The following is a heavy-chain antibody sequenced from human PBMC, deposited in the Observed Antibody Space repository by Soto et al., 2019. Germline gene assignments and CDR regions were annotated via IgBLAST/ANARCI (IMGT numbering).Heavy chain of an antibody. D-gene: IGHD1-26*01. CDR1: GFTFSSYG. CDR2: ISYDGSNK. V-gene: IGHV3-30*18. CDR3: ANVDYSGSYFDY. J-gene: IGHJ4*02. Sequence: QVQLVESGGGVVQPGRSLRLSCAASGFTFSSYGMHWVRQAPGKGLEWVAVISYDGSNKYYADSVKSRFTISRDTSKNTLYLQMNSLRAEDTAVYYCANVDYSGSYFDYWGQGTLVTVSS.